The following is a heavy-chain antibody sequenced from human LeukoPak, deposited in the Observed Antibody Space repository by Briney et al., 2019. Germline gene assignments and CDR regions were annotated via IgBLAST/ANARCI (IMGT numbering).Heavy chain of an antibody. V-gene: IGHV4-34*01. CDR3: ARDESGSPPQGY. CDR1: GGTFSGYY. D-gene: IGHD1-26*01. J-gene: IGHJ4*02. Sequence: SETLSLTCAVYGGTFSGYYWSWIRQAPGKGLEWIGEINHSGITNYSASLKSRVTISVDTSKKQSTLKLSSVPAADTAVYYCARDESGSPPQGYWGQGTLVSVSS. CDR2: INHSGIT.